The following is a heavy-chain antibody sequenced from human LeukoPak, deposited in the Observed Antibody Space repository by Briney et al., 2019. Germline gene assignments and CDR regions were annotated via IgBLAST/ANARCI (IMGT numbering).Heavy chain of an antibody. CDR3: ARSGSYSGICDY. CDR2: IYYSGST. V-gene: IGHV4-59*01. Sequence: PSETLSLTCIVSGGSINNYYWSWIRQPPGKGLEWIGYIYYSGSTNYNPSLKSRVTISVDTSKNQFSLNPTSVTPADTAVYYCARSGSYSGICDYWGQGTLVTVSS. D-gene: IGHD1-26*01. CDR1: GGSINNYY. J-gene: IGHJ4*02.